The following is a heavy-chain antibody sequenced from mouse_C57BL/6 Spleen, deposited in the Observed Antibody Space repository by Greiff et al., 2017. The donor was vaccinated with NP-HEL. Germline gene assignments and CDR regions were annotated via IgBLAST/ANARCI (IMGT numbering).Heavy chain of an antibody. V-gene: IGHV1-55*01. CDR1: GYTFTSYW. D-gene: IGHD2-5*01. CDR2: IYPGSGST. CDR3: ARGHSNYVARYAMDY. Sequence: QVQLQQPGAELVKPGASVKMSCKASGYTFTSYWITWVKQRPGQGLEWIGDIYPGSGSTNYNEKFKSKATLTVDTSSSKAYMKVSSLTSEDSAVYYCARGHSNYVARYAMDYWGQGTSVTVSS. J-gene: IGHJ4*01.